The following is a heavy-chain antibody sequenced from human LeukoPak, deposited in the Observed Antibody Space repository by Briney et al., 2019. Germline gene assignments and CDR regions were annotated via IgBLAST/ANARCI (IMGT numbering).Heavy chain of an antibody. CDR2: IRSKANNYAT. CDR1: GFTFSGSA. Sequence: PGGSLKLSCAASGFTFSGSAMHWVRQASGKGLDWVGRIRSKANNYATAYAASVNGRFTISRDDSKNTAYLQMSSLKTEDTAVYYCIRQIGDSSGGWFDPWGQGTLVTVSS. D-gene: IGHD6-19*01. V-gene: IGHV3-73*01. CDR3: IRQIGDSSGGWFDP. J-gene: IGHJ5*02.